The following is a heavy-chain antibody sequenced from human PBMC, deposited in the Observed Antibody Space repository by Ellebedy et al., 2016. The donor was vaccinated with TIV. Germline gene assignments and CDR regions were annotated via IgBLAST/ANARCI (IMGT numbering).Heavy chain of an antibody. V-gene: IGHV3-30*18. J-gene: IGHJ3*02. Sequence: GESLKISXAASGFTFSYYGMHWVRQAPGKGLEWVAVISYDGSNQYYADSVKGRFTISRDNSKNTLYLQMNSLRAEDTAVYYCAKDLGWQTNAFDIWGQGTMVTVSS. CDR2: ISYDGSNQ. CDR1: GFTFSYYG. CDR3: AKDLGWQTNAFDI. D-gene: IGHD7-27*01.